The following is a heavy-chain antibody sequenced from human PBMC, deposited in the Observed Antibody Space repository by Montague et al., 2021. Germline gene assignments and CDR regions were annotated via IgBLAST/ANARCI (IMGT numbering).Heavy chain of an antibody. Sequence: TRSLTCSVSGGSISSGGFYWSWIRQHPGKGPEWIGSIYDSGSTNYNPSLKSRLTLSRDTSKNQVSLRLTSVTATETAAYYCARSGGYCSGGRCDTFDYWGQGTLVTVSS. CDR2: IYDSGST. CDR1: GGSISSGGFY. V-gene: IGHV4-31*03. D-gene: IGHD2-15*01. CDR3: ARSGGYCSGGRCDTFDY. J-gene: IGHJ4*02.